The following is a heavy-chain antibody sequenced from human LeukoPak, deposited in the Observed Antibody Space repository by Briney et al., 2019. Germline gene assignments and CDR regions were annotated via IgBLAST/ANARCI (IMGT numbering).Heavy chain of an antibody. CDR2: IYYSGST. CDR1: GGSISSYY. J-gene: IGHJ4*02. D-gene: IGHD3-10*01. V-gene: IGHV4-59*01. Sequence: KPSETLSLTCTVSGGSISSYYWSWIRQPPGKGLEWIGYIYYSGSTNYNPSLKSRVTISVDTSKNQFSLKLSSVTAADTAVYYCASTPGGFGELNYWGQGTLVTVSS. CDR3: ASTPGGFGELNY.